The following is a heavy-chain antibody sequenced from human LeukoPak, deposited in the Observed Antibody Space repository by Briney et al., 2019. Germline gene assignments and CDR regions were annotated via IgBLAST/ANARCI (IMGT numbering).Heavy chain of an antibody. CDR3: ARDLDSSGSFVY. V-gene: IGHV3-30*04. J-gene: IGHJ4*02. D-gene: IGHD6-19*01. CDR2: ISYDGSNK. CDR1: GFTFSSYA. Sequence: GRSLRLSCAASGFTFSSYAMHWVRQAPGKGLEWVAVISYDGSNKYYADSVKGRFTISRDNSKNTLYLQMNSLRAEDTAVYYCARDLDSSGSFVYWGQGTLVTVSS.